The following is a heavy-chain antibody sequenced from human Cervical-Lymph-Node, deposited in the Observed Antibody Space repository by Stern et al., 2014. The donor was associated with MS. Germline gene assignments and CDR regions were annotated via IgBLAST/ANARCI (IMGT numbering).Heavy chain of an antibody. V-gene: IGHV3-30*18. J-gene: IGHJ6*02. CDR1: GFTFSAYG. Sequence: MQLVESGGGVAQPGRSLRLSCAASGFTFSAYGIHWVRQAPGKGLEWVAVISYDGSNKYYAESVKGRFTISRDNAKNTLSLQMNSLRAEDTAVYYCAKDRRLALYYGMDVWGQGTTVTVSS. CDR2: ISYDGSNK. CDR3: AKDRRLALYYGMDV. D-gene: IGHD6-19*01.